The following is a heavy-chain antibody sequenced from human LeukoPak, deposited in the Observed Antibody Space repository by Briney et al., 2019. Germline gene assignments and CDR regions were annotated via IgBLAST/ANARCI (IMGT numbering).Heavy chain of an antibody. CDR2: ISAYNGNT. V-gene: IGHV1-18*01. Sequence: ASVKVSCKASGYTFTSYGISWVRQAPGQGLEWMGWISAYNGNTNYAQKLQGRATMTTDTSTSTAYMELRSLRSDDTAVYYCARVYCSGGSCYVFWFDPWGQGTLVTVSS. CDR1: GYTFTSYG. J-gene: IGHJ5*02. D-gene: IGHD2-15*01. CDR3: ARVYCSGGSCYVFWFDP.